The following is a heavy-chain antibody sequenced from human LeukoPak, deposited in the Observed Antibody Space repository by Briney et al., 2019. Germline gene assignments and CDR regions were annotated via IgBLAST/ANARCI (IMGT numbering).Heavy chain of an antibody. CDR3: ARGGIAVAGTKFDY. Sequence: SETLSLTCAVYGGSFSGYYWSWIRQPPGKGLEWIGEISHSGSTNYNPSLKSRVTISVDTSKNQFSLKLSSVTAADTAVYYCARGGIAVAGTKFDYWGQGTLVTVSS. J-gene: IGHJ4*02. CDR2: ISHSGST. V-gene: IGHV4-34*01. CDR1: GGSFSGYY. D-gene: IGHD6-19*01.